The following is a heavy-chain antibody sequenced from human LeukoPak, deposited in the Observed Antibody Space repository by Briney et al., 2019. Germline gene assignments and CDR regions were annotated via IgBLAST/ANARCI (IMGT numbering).Heavy chain of an antibody. Sequence: SVKVSCKASGGTFSSYAISWVRQAPGQGLEWMGGIIPIFGTANYAQKFQGRVTITADESTSTAYMELSSLRSEDTAVYYCARNYGSGTLWGMDVWGQGTTVTVSS. D-gene: IGHD3-10*01. CDR1: GGTFSSYA. CDR2: IIPIFGTA. CDR3: ARNYGSGTLWGMDV. J-gene: IGHJ6*02. V-gene: IGHV1-69*13.